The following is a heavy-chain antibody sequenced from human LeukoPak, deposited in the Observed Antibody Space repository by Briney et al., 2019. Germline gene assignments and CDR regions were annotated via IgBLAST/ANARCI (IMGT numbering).Heavy chain of an antibody. Sequence: ASVKVSCKASGYTFTGYYMHWVRQAPGQGLEWMGWINPNSGGTNYAQKFQGWVTMTRDTSISTAYMELSSLRSEDTAVYYCAGEIAVAGLLRPFDIWGQGTMVTVSS. CDR3: AGEIAVAGLLRPFDI. J-gene: IGHJ3*02. CDR2: INPNSGGT. CDR1: GYTFTGYY. V-gene: IGHV1-2*04. D-gene: IGHD6-19*01.